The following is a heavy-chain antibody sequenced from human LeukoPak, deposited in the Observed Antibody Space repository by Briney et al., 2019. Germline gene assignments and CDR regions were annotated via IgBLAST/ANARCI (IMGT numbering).Heavy chain of an antibody. CDR2: IKQDGSEK. CDR3: ATGVTANTGAFDI. CDR1: GFTFSSYW. Sequence: GGSLRLSCAASGFTFSSYWMSWVRQAPGKGLEWVANIKQDGSEKYYVDSVKGRFTISRDNAKNSLYLQMNSLRAEDTAVYYCATGVTANTGAFDIWGQGTMVTVSS. D-gene: IGHD2-21*02. V-gene: IGHV3-7*01. J-gene: IGHJ3*02.